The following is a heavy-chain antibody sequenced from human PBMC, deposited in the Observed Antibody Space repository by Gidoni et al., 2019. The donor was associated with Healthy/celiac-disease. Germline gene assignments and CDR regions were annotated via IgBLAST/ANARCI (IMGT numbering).Heavy chain of an antibody. J-gene: IGHJ6*02. CDR3: ARDSLGSGSYYSDYYYYGMDV. CDR1: GFTSSSYS. CDR2: ISSSSSYI. V-gene: IGHV3-21*01. D-gene: IGHD3-10*01. Sequence: EVQLVESGGGLVKPGGSLRLSCAAPGFTSSSYSMNWVRQAPGKGLEWVSSISSSSSYIYYADSVKGRFTISRDNAKNSLYLQMNSLRAEDTAVYYCARDSLGSGSYYSDYYYYGMDVWGQGTTVTVSS.